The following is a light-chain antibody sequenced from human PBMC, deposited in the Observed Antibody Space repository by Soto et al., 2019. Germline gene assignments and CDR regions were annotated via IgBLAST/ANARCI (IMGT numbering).Light chain of an antibody. CDR3: LQALQTPPWT. Sequence: DIVVTQSPLSLPVTPGEPASISCRSSQSLLHSDGYNYLDWYLQKPGQSPQLPIYLGSNRASGVPDRFSGSGSGTDLTLKISRVEAEDVGIYYCLQALQTPPWTFGQGTKVDIK. CDR2: LGS. J-gene: IGKJ1*01. CDR1: QSLLHSDGYNY. V-gene: IGKV2-28*01.